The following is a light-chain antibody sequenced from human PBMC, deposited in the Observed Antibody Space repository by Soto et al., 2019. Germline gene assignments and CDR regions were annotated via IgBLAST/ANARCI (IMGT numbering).Light chain of an antibody. CDR2: AAS. J-gene: IGKJ1*01. CDR3: QQAYTFPRT. Sequence: DIQMTQSPSSLSASVGYRFTITCRASQSISSYLNWYQQKPGKAPKLLIYAASSLQSGVPSRFSGSGSGTDFTLTISSLQPEDFATFYCQQAYTFPRTFGQGTTGDIK. CDR1: QSISSY. V-gene: IGKV1-39*01.